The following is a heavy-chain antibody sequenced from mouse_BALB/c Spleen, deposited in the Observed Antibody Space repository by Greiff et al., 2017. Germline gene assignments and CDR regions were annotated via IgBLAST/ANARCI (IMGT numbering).Heavy chain of an antibody. CDR3: TRPPYASWFAY. J-gene: IGHJ3*01. CDR1: GFTFSNYW. Sequence: EVKLVESGGGLVQPGGSMKLSCVASGFTFSNYWMNWVRQSPEKGLEWVAEIRLKSNNYATHYAESVKGRFTISRDDSKSSVYLQMNNLRAEDTGIYYCTRPPYASWFAYWGQGTLVTVSA. CDR2: IRLKSNNYAT. V-gene: IGHV6-6*02. D-gene: IGHD2-12*01.